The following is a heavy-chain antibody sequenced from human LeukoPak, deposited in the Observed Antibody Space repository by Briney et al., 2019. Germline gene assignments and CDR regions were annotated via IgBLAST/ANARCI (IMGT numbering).Heavy chain of an antibody. CDR2: IIPIFGTA. V-gene: IGHV1-69*05. CDR3: ASHVVVTDYPRTEYCQL. Sequence: SVKDTRKASRGTLCSYAINWLRQTPGQGLEWMGGIIPIFGTANYAQKSQGRVTITTGESTSTAYMELSSLRSEDTAVYYCASHVVVTDYPRTEYCQLGGGGTLVTVSS. J-gene: IGHJ1*01. CDR1: RGTLCSYA. D-gene: IGHD2-21*02.